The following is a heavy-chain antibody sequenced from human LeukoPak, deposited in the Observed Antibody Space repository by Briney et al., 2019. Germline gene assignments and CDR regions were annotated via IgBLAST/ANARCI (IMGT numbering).Heavy chain of an antibody. D-gene: IGHD2-21*02. CDR1: GGSISSSSYY. V-gene: IGHV4-39*01. Sequence: SETLFLTCTVSGGSISSSSYYWGWIRQPPGKGLEWIGSIYYSGSTYYNPSLKSRVTISVDTSKNQFSLKLSSVTAADTAVYYCAWLSYCGGDCYHDYWGQGTLVTVSS. J-gene: IGHJ4*02. CDR3: AWLSYCGGDCYHDY. CDR2: IYYSGST.